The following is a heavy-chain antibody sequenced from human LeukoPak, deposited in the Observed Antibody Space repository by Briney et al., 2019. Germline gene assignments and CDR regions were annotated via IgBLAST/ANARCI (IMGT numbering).Heavy chain of an antibody. Sequence: PSETLSLTCTVSGYSISSGYYWGWIRQPPGKGLEWIGSIYHSGSTYYNPSLKSRVTISVDTSKNQFSLKLSSVTAADTAVYYCATRKLGNDYWGQGTLVTVSS. J-gene: IGHJ4*02. D-gene: IGHD7-27*01. CDR1: GYSISSGYY. CDR3: ATRKLGNDY. CDR2: IYHSGST. V-gene: IGHV4-38-2*02.